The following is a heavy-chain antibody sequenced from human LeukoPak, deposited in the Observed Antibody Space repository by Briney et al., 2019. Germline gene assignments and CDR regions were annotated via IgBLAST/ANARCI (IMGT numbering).Heavy chain of an antibody. CDR2: ITPYSGGT. D-gene: IGHD3-10*01. CDR1: GYTFTDYY. J-gene: IGHJ3*02. Sequence: ASVKVSCKASGYTFTDYYIHWVRQAPGQGLERMGWITPYSGGTDYAQKFQGRVTMTMDTSISTVYMELSRLRSDDTAVYYCAREFNTYYYGSGSHDAFDIWGQGTKVTVS. CDR3: AREFNTYYYGSGSHDAFDI. V-gene: IGHV1-2*02.